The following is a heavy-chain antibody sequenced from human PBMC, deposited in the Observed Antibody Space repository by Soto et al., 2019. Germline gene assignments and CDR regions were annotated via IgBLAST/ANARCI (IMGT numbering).Heavy chain of an antibody. CDR2: IKQDGSDK. D-gene: IGHD6-25*01. Sequence: PGGSLRLSCAASGFTLSDYWMSWVRQAPGKGLEWVANIKQDGSDKYYVDSVKGRFTISRDNAKNSVYLQMNSLRAEDTALYYCARAIGAAGSSWGQGTLVTVSS. J-gene: IGHJ5*02. V-gene: IGHV3-7*05. CDR3: ARAIGAAGSS. CDR1: GFTLSDYW.